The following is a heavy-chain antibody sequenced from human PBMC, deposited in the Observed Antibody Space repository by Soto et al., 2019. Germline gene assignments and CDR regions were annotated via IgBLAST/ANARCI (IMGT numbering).Heavy chain of an antibody. CDR1: GFSFGTYL. V-gene: IGHV3-23*01. J-gene: IGHJ4*02. CDR3: AKDRNYPRDQFHY. Sequence: GSLRLSCNASGFSFGTYLMTWVRQAPGKGLEWVSSISGNGFDTYYADSVKGRFTISRDNSKNRLFLQMNSLRADDTALYYCAKDRNYPRDQFHYWGQGILVTVSS. D-gene: IGHD1-7*01. CDR2: ISGNGFDT.